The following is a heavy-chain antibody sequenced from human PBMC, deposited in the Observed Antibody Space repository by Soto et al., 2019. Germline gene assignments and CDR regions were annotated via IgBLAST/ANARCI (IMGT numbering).Heavy chain of an antibody. Sequence: GASVKVSCKASGGTFSSYAISWVRQAPGQGLEWMGGIIPIFGTANYAQKFQGRVTITADESTSTAYMELSSLRSEDTAVYYCARGGSAKVYATWPTQVGYYYYYGMDVWGQGTTVTVSS. CDR1: GGTFSSYA. V-gene: IGHV1-69*13. D-gene: IGHD2-8*01. J-gene: IGHJ6*02. CDR3: ARGGSAKVYATWPTQVGYYYYYGMDV. CDR2: IIPIFGTA.